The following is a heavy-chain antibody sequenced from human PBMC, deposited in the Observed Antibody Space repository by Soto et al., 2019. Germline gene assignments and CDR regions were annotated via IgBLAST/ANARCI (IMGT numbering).Heavy chain of an antibody. CDR2: IYYSGST. J-gene: IGHJ6*02. CDR1: GGSISSGDYY. V-gene: IGHV4-30-4*01. Sequence: PSETLSLTCTVSGGSISSGDYYWSWIRQPPGKGLEWIGYIYYSGSTYYNPSLKSRVTISVDTSKNQFSLKLSSVTAADTALYYCARGRDFYDSSGAPGVYYGMDFCNQRTTVTVSS. D-gene: IGHD3-22*01. CDR3: ARGRDFYDSSGAPGVYYGMDF.